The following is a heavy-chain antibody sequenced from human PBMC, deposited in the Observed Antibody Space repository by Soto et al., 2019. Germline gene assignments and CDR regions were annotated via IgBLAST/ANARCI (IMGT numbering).Heavy chain of an antibody. CDR2: ISYDGSNK. CDR1: GFTFSSYA. CDR3: ARVPSSSGRAHFDY. V-gene: IGHV3-30-3*01. D-gene: IGHD2-15*01. Sequence: ESGGGVVQPGRSLRLSCAASGFTFSSYAMHWVRQAPGKGLEWVAVISYDGSNKYYADSVKGRFTISRDNSKNTLYLQMNSLIAEDTAVYYCARVPSSSGRAHFDYWGQGTLVTVSS. J-gene: IGHJ4*02.